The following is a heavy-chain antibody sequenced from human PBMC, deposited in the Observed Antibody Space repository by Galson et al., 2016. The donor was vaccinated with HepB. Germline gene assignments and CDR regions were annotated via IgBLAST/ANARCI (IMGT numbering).Heavy chain of an antibody. D-gene: IGHD3-3*01. CDR2: IYYSGST. V-gene: IGHV4-59*01. Sequence: SETLSLTCTVSGGSISSYYWSWIRQPPGKGLEWIGYIYYSGSTNYNPSLKTRVTISVDTSKNQFSLKLSSVTAADTAVYYCARGDDFWSGFSIPYYFDYWGQGTLVTVSS. CDR1: GGSISSYY. J-gene: IGHJ4*02. CDR3: ARGDDFWSGFSIPYYFDY.